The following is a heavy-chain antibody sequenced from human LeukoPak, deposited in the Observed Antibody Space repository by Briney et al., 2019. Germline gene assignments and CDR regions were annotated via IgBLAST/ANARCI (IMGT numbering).Heavy chain of an antibody. CDR3: ARAPYYYHYMDV. CDR1: GFTFSNYW. V-gene: IGHV4-39*01. CDR2: IYYSGST. Sequence: GSLRLSCVVSGFTFSNYWMDWVRQPPGKGLEWIGAIYYSGSTYYNPSLKSRVTISVDTSKNQFSLKLSSVTAADTAAYYCARAPYYYHYMDVWGKGTTVTVSS. J-gene: IGHJ6*03.